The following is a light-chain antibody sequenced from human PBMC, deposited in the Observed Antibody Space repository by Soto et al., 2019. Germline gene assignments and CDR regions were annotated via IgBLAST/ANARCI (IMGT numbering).Light chain of an antibody. V-gene: IGKV3-20*01. CDR1: QSVSSSY. CDR3: QQYGSSATA. CDR2: GAS. J-gene: IGKJ4*01. Sequence: EIVLTQSPGTLSLSPGERATLSCRASQSVSSSYLAWYQQKPGQAPRLLIYGASSRATGSPDRFSGSGSGTDFTLTISRLEPEDFAVYYCQQYGSSATAFGGGTKVEIK.